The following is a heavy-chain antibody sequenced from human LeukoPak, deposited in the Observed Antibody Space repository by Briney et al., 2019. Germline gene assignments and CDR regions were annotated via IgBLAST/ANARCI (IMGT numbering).Heavy chain of an antibody. J-gene: IGHJ6*02. D-gene: IGHD2-2*01. CDR3: AREGVVVPAAIPYYYYGMDV. V-gene: IGHV1-69*04. CDR2: IIPILGIA. Sequence: SVKVSCKASVGTFSSYAISWVRQAPGQGLEWMGRIIPILGIANYAQKFQGRVTITADKSTSTAYMELSSLRSEDTAVYYCAREGVVVPAAIPYYYYGMDVWGQGTTVTVSS. CDR1: VGTFSSYA.